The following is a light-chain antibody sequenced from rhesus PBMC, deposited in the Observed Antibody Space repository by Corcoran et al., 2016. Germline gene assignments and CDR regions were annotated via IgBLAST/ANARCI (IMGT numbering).Light chain of an antibody. V-gene: IGKV1-25*02. CDR2: AAS. CDR3: QHYYDNPFT. CDR1: QNIYSN. Sequence: DIQMTQSPSALSASVGDRVTISCRASQNIYSNLACYQQKPGKAPKPLIYAASSLQTGIPSRFSGSGSATDFTLTISSQQPEDSAAYYCQHYYDNPFTFGPGTKLDIK. J-gene: IGKJ3*01.